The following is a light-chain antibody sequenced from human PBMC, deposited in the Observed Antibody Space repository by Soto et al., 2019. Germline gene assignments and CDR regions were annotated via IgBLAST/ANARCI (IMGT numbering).Light chain of an antibody. CDR3: QQYNNWPLT. Sequence: EIVMTQSPAPLSVSPGERATLSCRASQSVSSNLAWYQQKPGQAPRLLIYCASTRATGIPARFSGSGSGTEFTLTISSLQSEDFAVYYCQQYNNWPLTFGGGTKVEIK. J-gene: IGKJ4*01. V-gene: IGKV3-15*01. CDR2: CAS. CDR1: QSVSSN.